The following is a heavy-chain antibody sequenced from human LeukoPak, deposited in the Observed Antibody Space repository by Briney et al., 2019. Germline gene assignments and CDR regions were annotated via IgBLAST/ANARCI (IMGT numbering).Heavy chain of an antibody. J-gene: IGHJ2*01. CDR2: IYYSGST. CDR1: GGSISSGDYY. Sequence: SQTLSLTCTVSGGSISSGDYYWSWIRQPPGKGLEWIGYIYYSGSTYYNPSLKSRVTISVDTSKNQFSLKLSSVTAADTAVYYCAREYQLLWAGYFDLWGRGTLVTVSS. CDR3: AREYQLLWAGYFDL. D-gene: IGHD2-2*01. V-gene: IGHV4-30-4*01.